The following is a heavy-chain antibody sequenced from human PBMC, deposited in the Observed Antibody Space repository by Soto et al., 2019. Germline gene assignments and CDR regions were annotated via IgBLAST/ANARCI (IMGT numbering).Heavy chain of an antibody. CDR2: IYSGGST. CDR1: GFTVSSNF. Sequence: GGSLRLSCVASGFTVSSNFMTWVRQAPGKGLEWVSVIYSGGSTYYADSVKGRFTISRDNSKNTQYLQMNSLRAEDTAVYYCAKEVWSGPMDVWGQGTTVTVSS. CDR3: AKEVWSGPMDV. J-gene: IGHJ6*02. D-gene: IGHD3-3*01. V-gene: IGHV3-53*05.